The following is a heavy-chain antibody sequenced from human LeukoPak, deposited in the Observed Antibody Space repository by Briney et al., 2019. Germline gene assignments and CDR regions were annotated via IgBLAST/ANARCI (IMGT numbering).Heavy chain of an antibody. D-gene: IGHD3-9*01. J-gene: IGHJ4*02. CDR2: ISYDGSNK. CDR3: AKGPTITILTNFDY. V-gene: IGHV3-30*04. Sequence: PGRSLRLSCAASGFTFSSYAMHWVRQAPGKGLEWVAVISYDGSNKYYADSVKGRFTISRDNSKNTLYLQMNSLRAEDTAVYYCAKGPTITILTNFDYWGQGTLVTVSS. CDR1: GFTFSSYA.